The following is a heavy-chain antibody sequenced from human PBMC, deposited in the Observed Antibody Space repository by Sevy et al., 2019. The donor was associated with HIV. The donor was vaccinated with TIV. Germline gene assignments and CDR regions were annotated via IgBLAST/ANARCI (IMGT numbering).Heavy chain of an antibody. CDR2: ISRSSRTI. Sequence: GGSLRLSCAASGFTFRTYSMNWVRQAPGKGLEGLSYISRSSRTIYYADSVEGLFTISRDNAKNSRYLQINSLRAEDTAVYYCARAYSGGWPQGAWTDYWGQGTLVTVSS. V-gene: IGHV3-48*01. J-gene: IGHJ4*02. CDR3: ARAYSGGWPQGAWTDY. CDR1: GFTFRTYS. D-gene: IGHD6-19*01.